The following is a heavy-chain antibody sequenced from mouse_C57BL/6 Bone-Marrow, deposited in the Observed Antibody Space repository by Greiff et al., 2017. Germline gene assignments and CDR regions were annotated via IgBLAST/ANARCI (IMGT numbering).Heavy chain of an antibody. J-gene: IGHJ4*01. D-gene: IGHD1-1*01. V-gene: IGHV5-4*01. CDR2: ISDGGSYT. CDR1: GFTFSSYA. CDR3: ARKGPRYGSSYSYDMDY. Sequence: DVHLVESGGGLVKPGGSLKLSCAASGFTFSSYAMSWVRQTPEKRLEWVATISDGGSYTYYPDNVKGRFTISRDNAKNNLYLHMSHLKSEDTAMYYCARKGPRYGSSYSYDMDYWGQGTSVTVSS.